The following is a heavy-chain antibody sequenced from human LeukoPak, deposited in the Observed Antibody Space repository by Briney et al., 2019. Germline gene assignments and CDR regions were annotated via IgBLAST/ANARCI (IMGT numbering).Heavy chain of an antibody. J-gene: IGHJ4*02. CDR3: AKDTSIGRYCTNGVCSPFDY. Sequence: PGGSLRLPRAGSGFTFSSYAMSWVRQAPGKGLEWVSAISDTGATTYDADSVKGRFTISRDNSRSTLYLQMNSLRAEDTALHYCAKDTSIGRYCTNGVCSPFDYWGQGTLVTVSS. CDR2: ISDTGATT. CDR1: GFTFSSYA. D-gene: IGHD2-8*01. V-gene: IGHV3-23*01.